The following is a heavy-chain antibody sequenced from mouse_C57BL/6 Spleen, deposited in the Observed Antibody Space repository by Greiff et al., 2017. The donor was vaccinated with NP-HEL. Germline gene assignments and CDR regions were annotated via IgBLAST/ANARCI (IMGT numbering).Heavy chain of an antibody. V-gene: IGHV3-1*01. CDR2: ISYSGST. CDR3: AREGYYRGYFDV. D-gene: IGHD2-3*01. J-gene: IGHJ1*03. Sequence: VQLQQSGPGMVKPSQSLSLTCTVTGYSITSGYDWHWIRHFPGNKLEWMGYISYSGSTNYNPSLKSRISITHDTSKNHFFLKLNSVTTEDTSTYYCAREGYYRGYFDVWGTGTTVTVSS. CDR1: GYSITSGYD.